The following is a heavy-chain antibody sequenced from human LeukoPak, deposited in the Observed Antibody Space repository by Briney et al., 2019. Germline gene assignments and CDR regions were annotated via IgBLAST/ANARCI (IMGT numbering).Heavy chain of an antibody. Sequence: ASVKVSCKASGYTFTGYYMHWVRQAPGQGLEWMGWINPNSGGTNYAQKFQGRVTMTRDTSISTAYMELSRLRSDDTAVYHCAIEVSSPSGGINAFDIWGQGTMVTVSS. CDR1: GYTFTGYY. CDR2: INPNSGGT. J-gene: IGHJ3*02. V-gene: IGHV1-2*02. CDR3: AIEVSSPSGGINAFDI. D-gene: IGHD6-6*01.